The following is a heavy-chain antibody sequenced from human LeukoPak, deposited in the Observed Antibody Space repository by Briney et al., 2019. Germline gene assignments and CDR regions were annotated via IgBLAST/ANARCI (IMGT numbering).Heavy chain of an antibody. CDR2: MNPNSGNT. V-gene: IGHV1-8*03. CDR3: ARSSVKRITMVRGVRGNWFDP. CDR1: GYTFTSYG. Sequence: ASVKVSCKASGYTFTSYGISWVRQATGQGLEWMGWMNPNSGNTGYAQKFQGRVTITRNTSISTAYMELSSLRSEDTAVYYCARSSVKRITMVRGVRGNWFDPWGQGTLVTVSS. D-gene: IGHD3-10*01. J-gene: IGHJ5*02.